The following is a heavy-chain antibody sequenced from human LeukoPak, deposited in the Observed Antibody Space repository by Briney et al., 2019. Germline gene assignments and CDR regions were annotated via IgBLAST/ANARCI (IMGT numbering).Heavy chain of an antibody. Sequence: PSETLSLTCTVSAGSVSSGSYYWSSIRQPPGNGLEWIGYIYYSGSTNYNPSLKSRVAISVDTSKNQFSLKLSSVTAADTAVYYCARHLGISSWYLAGAFDIWGQGTMVTVSS. D-gene: IGHD6-13*01. CDR3: ARHLGISSWYLAGAFDI. V-gene: IGHV4-61*01. CDR2: IYYSGST. J-gene: IGHJ3*02. CDR1: AGSVSSGSYY.